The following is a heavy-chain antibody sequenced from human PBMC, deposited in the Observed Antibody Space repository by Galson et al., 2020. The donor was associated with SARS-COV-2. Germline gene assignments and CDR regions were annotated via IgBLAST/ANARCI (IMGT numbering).Heavy chain of an antibody. D-gene: IGHD3-16*01. CDR3: ARGHRGVVPSPVLGLGPFYSYYYMDV. V-gene: IGHV4-34*01. Sequence: SETLSLTCAVSGGSFSGYSWTWIRQAPGKGLEWIGEINISGNTNYSPSLRSRVTISVDTSKNQFSLSLTSVTTADTAVYYCARGHRGVVPSPVLGLGPFYSYYYMDVWGKGTTVSVSS. CDR2: INISGNT. CDR1: GGSFSGYS. J-gene: IGHJ6*03.